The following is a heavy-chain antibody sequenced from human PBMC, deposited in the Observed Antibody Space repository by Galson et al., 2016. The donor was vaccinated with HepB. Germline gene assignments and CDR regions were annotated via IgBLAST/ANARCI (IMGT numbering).Heavy chain of an antibody. Sequence: SLRLSCAASGFSIRKYWMQWVRLVPGKGLEWVASISDDGGKTYHVDSVKGRFTISRDTAKNSLYLQMSSLRAEDTAVYFCARVITFYDLMDCWGQGAVVTVSS. CDR3: ARVITFYDLMDC. D-gene: IGHD3-3*01. CDR1: GFSIRKYW. V-gene: IGHV3-7*03. J-gene: IGHJ4*02. CDR2: ISDDGGKT.